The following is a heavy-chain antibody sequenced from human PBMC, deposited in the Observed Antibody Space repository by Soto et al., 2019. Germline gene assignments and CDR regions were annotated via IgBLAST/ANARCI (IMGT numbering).Heavy chain of an antibody. Sequence: PSETLSLTCAVYGGSFSGYYWSWIRQPPGKGLEWIGEINHSGSTNYNPSLKSRVTISVDTSKNQFSLKLSSVTAADTTVYYCARGRTPMVRGKGWFDPWGQGTLVTVSS. CDR2: INHSGST. CDR1: GGSFSGYY. CDR3: ARGRTPMVRGKGWFDP. D-gene: IGHD3-10*01. J-gene: IGHJ5*02. V-gene: IGHV4-34*01.